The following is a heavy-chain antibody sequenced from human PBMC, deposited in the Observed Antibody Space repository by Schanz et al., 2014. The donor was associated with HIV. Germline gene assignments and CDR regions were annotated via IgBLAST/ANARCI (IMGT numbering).Heavy chain of an antibody. Sequence: QVQLVQSGGEVKKPGSSVKVSCKASGGTFSIYAIIWVRQAPGQGLEWMGGIIPIFGTANYAQKFQGRVTIIADESTSTAYMELSSLRSADTAVYFCARAAFSSEYYYGMDVWGQGTTVTVSS. CDR2: IIPIFGTA. CDR1: GGTFSIYA. D-gene: IGHD3-3*02. CDR3: ARAAFSSEYYYGMDV. V-gene: IGHV1-69*01. J-gene: IGHJ6*02.